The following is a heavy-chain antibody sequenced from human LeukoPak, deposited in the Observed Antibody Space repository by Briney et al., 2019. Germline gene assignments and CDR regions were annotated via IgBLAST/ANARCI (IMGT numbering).Heavy chain of an antibody. CDR1: GFIFSNHY. D-gene: IGHD3-3*01. CDR3: ARERHSGKWLHTYYFSAMDV. CDR2: IGSSSSDI. Sequence: GGSLRLSCAASGFIFSNHYMNWVRQAPGKGLGWVSYIGSSSSDIYYSDAVEGRFTISRDNARNSLFLEMNSLSAEDTAIYYCARERHSGKWLHTYYFSAMDVWGQGTTVIVS. V-gene: IGHV3-21*05. J-gene: IGHJ6*02.